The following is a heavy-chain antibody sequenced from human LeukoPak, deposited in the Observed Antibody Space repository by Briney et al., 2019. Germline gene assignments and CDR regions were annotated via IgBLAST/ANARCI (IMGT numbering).Heavy chain of an antibody. CDR1: GFTFSSYG. CDR2: IWYDGSNK. Sequence: GGSLRLSCAASGFTFSSYGMHWVRQAPGKGLEWVAVIWYDGSNKYYADSVKGRFTISRDNSKNTLYLQMNSLSAEDTAVYYCARDRMRISQGDAFDIWGQATMVTVSS. J-gene: IGHJ3*02. CDR3: ARDRMRISQGDAFDI. V-gene: IGHV3-33*01. D-gene: IGHD2-15*01.